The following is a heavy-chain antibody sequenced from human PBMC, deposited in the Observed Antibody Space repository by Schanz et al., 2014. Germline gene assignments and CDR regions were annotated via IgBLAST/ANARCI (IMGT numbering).Heavy chain of an antibody. J-gene: IGHJ3*02. Sequence: EVQLVESGGGLIQPGGSLRLSCAASGFTFNSDSMNWVRQAPGKGLEWISFISGTTNTIHYADSVKGRFTISRDNAKNTLYLQMNSLRAEDTALYYCAKDPHKDYGGKPQALDIWGQGTMVTVSS. CDR2: ISGTTNTI. CDR1: GFTFNSDS. CDR3: AKDPHKDYGGKPQALDI. V-gene: IGHV3-48*01. D-gene: IGHD4-17*01.